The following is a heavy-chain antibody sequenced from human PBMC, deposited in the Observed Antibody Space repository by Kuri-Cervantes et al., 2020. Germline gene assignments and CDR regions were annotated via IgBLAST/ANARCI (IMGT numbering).Heavy chain of an antibody. CDR3: ARVMAGTFYYYYYGMDV. CDR2: FDPEDGET. J-gene: IGHJ6*02. Sequence: ASVKVSCKVSGYTLTELSMHWVRQAPGKGLEWMGGFDPEDGETIYAQKFQGRVTMTEDTSTDTAYMELSSLRSEDTAVYYCARVMAGTFYYYYYGMDVWGQGTTVTVSS. D-gene: IGHD6-19*01. CDR1: GYTLTELS. V-gene: IGHV1-24*01.